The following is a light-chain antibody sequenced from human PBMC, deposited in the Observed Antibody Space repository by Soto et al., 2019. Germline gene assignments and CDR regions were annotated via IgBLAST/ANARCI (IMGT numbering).Light chain of an antibody. CDR1: QSVLFTSNNKNS. CDR2: GAS. V-gene: IGKV4-1*01. CDR3: QQYYPTPLT. J-gene: IGKJ4*01. Sequence: DIVMTQSPDSLAVSLGERATIKCKSSQSVLFTSNNKNSLAWFQQKPRQPPKLLLSGASTRESGVPDRFSGSGSGTDFTLTISSLQAEDVAVYYCQQYYPTPLTFGGGTKVEIK.